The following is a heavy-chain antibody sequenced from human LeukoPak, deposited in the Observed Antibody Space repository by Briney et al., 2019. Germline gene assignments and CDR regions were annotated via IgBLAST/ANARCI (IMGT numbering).Heavy chain of an antibody. Sequence: SETLSLTCAVYGGSFSGYYWSWIRQPPGRGLEWIGEINHSGSTNYNPSLKSRVTISVDTSKNQFSLKLSSVTAADTAVYYCARGPQGYSSSLVIDYWGQGTLVTVSS. V-gene: IGHV4-34*01. CDR3: ARGPQGYSSSLVIDY. J-gene: IGHJ4*02. CDR2: INHSGST. D-gene: IGHD6-6*01. CDR1: GGSFSGYY.